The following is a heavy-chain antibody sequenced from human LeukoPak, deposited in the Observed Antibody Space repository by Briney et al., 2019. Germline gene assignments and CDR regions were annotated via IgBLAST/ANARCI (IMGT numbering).Heavy chain of an antibody. Sequence: ASVKVSCKVSGYTLTELSMHWVRRAPGKGLEWMGGFDPEDGETIYAQKFQGRVTITRNTSISTAYMELSSLRSEDTAVYYCARSSGDVWGKGTTVTVSS. CDR2: FDPEDGET. V-gene: IGHV1-24*01. CDR3: ARSSGDV. CDR1: GYTLTELS. J-gene: IGHJ6*04. D-gene: IGHD5-24*01.